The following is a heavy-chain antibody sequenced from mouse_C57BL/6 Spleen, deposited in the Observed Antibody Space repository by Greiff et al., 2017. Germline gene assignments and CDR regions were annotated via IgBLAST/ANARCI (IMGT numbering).Heavy chain of an antibody. CDR3: ARSGAQAHFDY. CDR1: GYAFSSSW. V-gene: IGHV1-82*01. Sequence: VQLQQSGPELVKPGASVKISCKASGYAFSSSWMNWVKQRPGKGLEWIGRIYPGDGDTTYNGKFKGKATLTADKSSSTAYMQLSSLTSEDSAVYFCARSGAQAHFDYWGQGTTLTVSS. CDR2: IYPGDGDT. D-gene: IGHD3-2*02. J-gene: IGHJ2*01.